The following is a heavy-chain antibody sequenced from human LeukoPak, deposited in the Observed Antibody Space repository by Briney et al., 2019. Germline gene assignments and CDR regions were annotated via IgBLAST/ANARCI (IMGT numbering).Heavy chain of an antibody. V-gene: IGHV1-3*01. CDR3: ARHDYDFWSGYLY. CDR2: INAGNGNT. J-gene: IGHJ4*02. CDR1: GYTFTSYA. Sequence: ASVKVSCKASGYTFTSYAMHWVRQAPGQRLEWMGWINAGNGNTKYSQKFQGRVTITRDTSASAAYMELSSLRSEDTAVYYCARHDYDFWSGYLYWGQGTLVTVSS. D-gene: IGHD3-3*01.